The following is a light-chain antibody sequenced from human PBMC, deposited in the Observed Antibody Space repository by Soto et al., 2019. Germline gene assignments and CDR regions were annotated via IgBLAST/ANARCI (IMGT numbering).Light chain of an antibody. Sequence: EIVLTQSPGTLSLSPGERATLSCRASQSVSSYYLAWYQQKPGQAPRLLIYGAYTRATGIPARFSGSGSGTEFTLTLSSLQSEDFAVYHCQQYNNWPPITFGQGTRLEIK. CDR1: QSVSSY. CDR2: GAY. CDR3: QQYNNWPPIT. J-gene: IGKJ5*01. V-gene: IGKV3-15*01.